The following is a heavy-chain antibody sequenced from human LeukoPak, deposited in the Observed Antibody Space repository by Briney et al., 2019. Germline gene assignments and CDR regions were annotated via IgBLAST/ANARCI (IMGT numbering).Heavy chain of an antibody. CDR3: ARDTGYSSSWREAFDI. D-gene: IGHD6-13*01. CDR2: ISPNTGGT. J-gene: IGHJ3*02. CDR1: GYTFTGYY. Sequence: GASVKVSCKASGYTFTGYYMHWVRQAPGQGLEWMGWISPNTGGTNYAQKFQGRVTMTRDTSISTAYIELSRLRSDDTAVYYCARDTGYSSSWREAFDIWGQGTMVTVSS. V-gene: IGHV1-2*02.